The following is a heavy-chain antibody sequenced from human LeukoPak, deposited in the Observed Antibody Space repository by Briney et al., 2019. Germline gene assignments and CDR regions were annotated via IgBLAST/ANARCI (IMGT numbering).Heavy chain of an antibody. J-gene: IGHJ4*02. CDR3: AVGGYSGYDSFDY. CDR1: GFTVSSNY. Sequence: GGSLRLSCAASGFTVSSNYMSWVRQAPGKGLEWVSVIYSGGSTYYADSVKGRFTISRDNSKNTLYLQMNSLRAEDTAVYYCAVGGYSGYDSFDYWGQGTLVTVSS. D-gene: IGHD5-12*01. V-gene: IGHV3-53*01. CDR2: IYSGGST.